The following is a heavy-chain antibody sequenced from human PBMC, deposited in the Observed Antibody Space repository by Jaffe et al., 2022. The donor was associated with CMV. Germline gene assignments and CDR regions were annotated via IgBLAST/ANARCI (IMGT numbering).Heavy chain of an antibody. Sequence: EVQVVESGGGFVRPGGSLRVSCVGSGFIVSQSYMTWVRQAPGKGLEWVSTMFTSGATYYADSVRGRFTISRDNSKNTIYLQMNNLRDEDSALYYCARGRVGSTTAYEYWGQGTLVTVSS. CDR1: GFIVSQSY. J-gene: IGHJ1*01. V-gene: IGHV3-53*01. CDR2: MFTSGAT. CDR3: ARGRVGSTTAYEY. D-gene: IGHD1-1*01.